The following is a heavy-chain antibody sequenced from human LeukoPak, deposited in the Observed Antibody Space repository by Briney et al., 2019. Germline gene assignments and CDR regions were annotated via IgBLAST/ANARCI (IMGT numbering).Heavy chain of an antibody. J-gene: IGHJ3*02. D-gene: IGHD3-10*01. CDR2: IDWDDDK. Sequence: SGPTLVKPTQTLTLTCTFSGFSLSTSGMCVSWIRQPPGKALEWLARIDWDDDKYYSTSLKTRLTISKDTSKNQVVLTMTNMDPVDTATYYCARMGRSGSYYRDAFDIWGQGTMVTVSS. CDR1: GFSLSTSGMC. V-gene: IGHV2-70*11. CDR3: ARMGRSGSYYRDAFDI.